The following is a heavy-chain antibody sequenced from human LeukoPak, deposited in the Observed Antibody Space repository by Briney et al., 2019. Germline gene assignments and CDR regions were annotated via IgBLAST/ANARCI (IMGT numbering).Heavy chain of an antibody. CDR2: IYYSGST. Sequence: SETLSLTCTVSGGSISSYYWSWIRQPPGKGLEWIGYIYYSGSTSYNPSLKSRVTISVDTSKNQFSLKLSSVTAADTAVYYCARLPLRITIFGVVGDAFDIWGQGTMVTVSS. CDR3: ARLPLRITIFGVVGDAFDI. V-gene: IGHV4-59*08. J-gene: IGHJ3*02. CDR1: GGSISSYY. D-gene: IGHD3-3*01.